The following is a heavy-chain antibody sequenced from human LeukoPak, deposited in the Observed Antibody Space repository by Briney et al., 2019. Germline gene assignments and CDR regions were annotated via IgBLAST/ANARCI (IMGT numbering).Heavy chain of an antibody. J-gene: IGHJ6*02. CDR3: ARDPNYYNSSGYFIGMGYYYYGMDV. Sequence: GGSLRLSCAASGFTFSDYYMSWIRQAPGKGLEWVSYISSSGSTIYYADSVKGRFTISRDNAKNSLYLQMNSLRAEDTAVYYCARDPNYYNSSGYFIGMGYYYYGMDVWGQGTTVTVSS. V-gene: IGHV3-11*01. CDR2: ISSSGSTI. D-gene: IGHD3-22*01. CDR1: GFTFSDYY.